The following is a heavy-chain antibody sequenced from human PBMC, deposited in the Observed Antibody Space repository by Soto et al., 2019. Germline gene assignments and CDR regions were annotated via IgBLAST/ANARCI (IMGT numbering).Heavy chain of an antibody. J-gene: IGHJ4*02. CDR2: IIPIFGTS. Sequence: SVNVSCKASGGTFISYAISWVRQAPGQGLEWMGGIIPIFGTSNYAQKFQGRVTITADESTSTAYMELSSLRSEDTAVYYCARGRDGYRLNYWGQGTLVTVSA. CDR3: ARGRDGYRLNY. D-gene: IGHD5-12*01. V-gene: IGHV1-69*13. CDR1: GGTFISYA.